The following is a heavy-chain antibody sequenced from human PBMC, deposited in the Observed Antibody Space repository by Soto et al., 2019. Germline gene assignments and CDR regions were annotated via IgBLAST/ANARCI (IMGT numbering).Heavy chain of an antibody. CDR3: ARDQGYCSAGICYAHWYFDL. Sequence: QVQLVQSGAEVTKPGASVTVSCMASGYTFNTYGITWVRQAPGQGLEWMGWISAYNGDTNYAQKFQGRVTMTTDTSTSTAYMVLSSLTSNDTAVYYCARDQGYCSAGICYAHWYFDLWVRGTLVTVSS. CDR1: GYTFNTYG. V-gene: IGHV1-18*01. D-gene: IGHD2-15*01. CDR2: ISAYNGDT. J-gene: IGHJ2*01.